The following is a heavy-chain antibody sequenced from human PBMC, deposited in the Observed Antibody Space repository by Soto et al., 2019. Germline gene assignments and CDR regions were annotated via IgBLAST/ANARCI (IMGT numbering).Heavy chain of an antibody. D-gene: IGHD3-3*01. J-gene: IGHJ4*02. V-gene: IGHV4-34*01. CDR3: ARGRTGFWSGYYPRKFVY. CDR1: GGSFSGYY. Sequence: SETLSLTCAVYGGSFSGYYWSWIRQPPGKGLEWIGEINHSGSTNYNPSLKSRVTISVDTSKNQFSLKLSSVTAADTAVYYCARGRTGFWSGYYPRKFVYWGQGTLVTVSS. CDR2: INHSGST.